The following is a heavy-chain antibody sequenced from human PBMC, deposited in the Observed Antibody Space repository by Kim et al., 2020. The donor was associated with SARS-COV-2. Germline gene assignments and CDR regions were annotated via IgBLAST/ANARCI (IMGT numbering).Heavy chain of an antibody. CDR3: ARGSSGWTFDY. J-gene: IGHJ4*02. D-gene: IGHD6-19*01. V-gene: IGHV4-34*01. Sequence: SETLSLTCAVYGGSFSGYYWSWIRQPPGKGLEWIGEINHSGSTNYNPSLKSRVTISVDTSKNQFSLKLSSVTAADTAVYYCARGSSGWTFDYSGQGTLVTVSS. CDR1: GGSFSGYY. CDR2: INHSGST.